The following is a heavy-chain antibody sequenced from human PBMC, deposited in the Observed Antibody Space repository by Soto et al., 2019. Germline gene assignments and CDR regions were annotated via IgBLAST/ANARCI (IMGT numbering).Heavy chain of an antibody. CDR3: ARLDTSLEDTQLPYYYGMDV. J-gene: IGHJ6*02. D-gene: IGHD2-2*01. V-gene: IGHV1-46*01. CDR2: INPSGGST. Sequence: ASVKVSCKASGYTFTSYYMHWVRQAPGQGLEWMGIINPSGGSTSYAQKFQGRVTMTRDTSTSTVYMELSSLRSEDTAVYYCARLDTSLEDTQLPYYYGMDVCGQATTLTVSS. CDR1: GYTFTSYY.